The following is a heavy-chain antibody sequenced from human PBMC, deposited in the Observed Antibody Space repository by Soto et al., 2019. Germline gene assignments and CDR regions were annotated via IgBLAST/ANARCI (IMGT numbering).Heavy chain of an antibody. Sequence: QVRVVQSGSEVKKPGASVRVSCKTSGYTFTDYDINWVRQAPGQGLEWLGWVSPDHGNAGYAQQFEGRVTMTSDTSISTVFLELTNLRSEDTAVYYCAVTPCYWGQGTKVAVSS. CDR3: AVTPCY. J-gene: IGHJ4*02. V-gene: IGHV1-8*01. CDR2: VSPDHGNA. CDR1: GYTFTDYD. D-gene: IGHD2-21*02.